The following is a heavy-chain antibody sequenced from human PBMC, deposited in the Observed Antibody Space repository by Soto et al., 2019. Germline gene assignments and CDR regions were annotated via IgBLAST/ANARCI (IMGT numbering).Heavy chain of an antibody. Sequence: PSETLSLTCTVSGGSISSSSYYWGWIRQPPGKGLEWIGSIYYSGSTYYSPSLKSRVTISVDTSKNQFSLKLSSVTAADTAVYYCTRVGARYCSGTTCPIDYWGQGTLVTVSS. CDR1: GGSISSSSYY. D-gene: IGHD2-2*01. CDR2: IYYSGST. V-gene: IGHV4-39*07. CDR3: TRVGARYCSGTTCPIDY. J-gene: IGHJ4*02.